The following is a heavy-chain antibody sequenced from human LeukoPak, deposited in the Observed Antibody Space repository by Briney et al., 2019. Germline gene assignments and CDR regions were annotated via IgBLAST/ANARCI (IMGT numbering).Heavy chain of an antibody. Sequence: GGSLRLSCAASGFTFSIYVMNWVRQAPGKGLEWVSYISHTSTTIHYADSVKGRFTISRDNAKNSLYLQMNSLRAEDTAIYYCAKTSMCDYWGQGTLVSVSS. CDR2: ISHTSTTI. V-gene: IGHV3-48*03. CDR3: AKTSMCDY. J-gene: IGHJ4*02. CDR1: GFTFSIYV.